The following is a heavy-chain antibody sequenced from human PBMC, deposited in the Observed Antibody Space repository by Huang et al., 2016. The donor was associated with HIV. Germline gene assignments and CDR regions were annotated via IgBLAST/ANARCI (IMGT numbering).Heavy chain of an antibody. D-gene: IGHD1-26*01. V-gene: IGHV3-30*18. J-gene: IGHJ4*02. CDR2: ISYDGSSK. Sequence: QVQLVESGGGVVQPGRSLRLSCAAFGFTFNKFDMHWVRQAPGKGLEGVEIISYDGSSKYQADSVKGRFTISRDNSKNTVYLQMNSLRVEDTTVYYCAKDGRGSGTYYDYFEYWGQGTLVTVSS. CDR3: AKDGRGSGTYYDYFEY. CDR1: GFTFNKFD.